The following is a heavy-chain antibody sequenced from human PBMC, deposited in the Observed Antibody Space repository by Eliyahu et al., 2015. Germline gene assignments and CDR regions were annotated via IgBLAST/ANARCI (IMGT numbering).Heavy chain of an antibody. CDR3: ATYKQSGSDDY. V-gene: IGHV3-23*01. J-gene: IGHJ4*02. CDR2: ISGGGGST. Sequence: EVQLLESGGGLVQPGGSLRLSCAASGFTFSNSAMSWXRQAPGKGLEGASTISGGGGSTYYVDSVRGRFTISRDNSKDTLYLQMNSLRAEDTAVYYCATYKQSGSDDYWGPGTLVTVSA. CDR1: GFTFSNSA. D-gene: IGHD3-10*01.